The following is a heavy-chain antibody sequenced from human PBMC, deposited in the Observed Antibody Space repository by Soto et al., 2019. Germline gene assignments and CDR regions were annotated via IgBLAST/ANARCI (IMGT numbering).Heavy chain of an antibody. CDR2: ISSSSSYI. CDR1: GFTFSSYS. V-gene: IGHV3-21*01. Sequence: VQLVESGGGLVKPGGSLRLSCAASGFTFSSYSMNWVRQAPGKGLEWVSSISSSSSYIYYADSVKGRFTISRDNAKNSLYLQMNSLRAEDTAVYYCARDLTVVVPAAISPSYYYGMDVWGQGTTVTVSS. CDR3: ARDLTVVVPAAISPSYYYGMDV. D-gene: IGHD2-2*01. J-gene: IGHJ6*02.